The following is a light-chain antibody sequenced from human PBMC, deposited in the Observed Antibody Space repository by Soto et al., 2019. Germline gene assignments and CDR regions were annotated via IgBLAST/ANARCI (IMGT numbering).Light chain of an antibody. Sequence: SYELTQPPSVSVSPGQTASITCSGDKLGDKYASWYQQKSGQSPVLVIYQDTKRPSGIPGRFSGSNSGNTATLTISGTQAMDEADYYCQAWGSSTVAFGRGTQLTVL. V-gene: IGLV3-1*01. CDR2: QDT. J-gene: IGLJ2*01. CDR1: KLGDKY. CDR3: QAWGSSTVA.